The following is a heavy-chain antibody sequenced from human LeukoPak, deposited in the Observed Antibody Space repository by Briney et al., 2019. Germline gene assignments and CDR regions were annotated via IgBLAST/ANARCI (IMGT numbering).Heavy chain of an antibody. D-gene: IGHD6-19*01. CDR1: GYTFTGYY. V-gene: IGHV1-2*02. J-gene: IGHJ6*02. Sequence: ASVKVSCKASGYTFTGYYMHWVRQAPGQGLEWVGWINPNSGGTNYAQKFQGRVTMTRDTSISTAYMELSRLRSDDTAVYYCASRGYSSGGYGMDVWGQGTTVTVSS. CDR3: ASRGYSSGGYGMDV. CDR2: INPNSGGT.